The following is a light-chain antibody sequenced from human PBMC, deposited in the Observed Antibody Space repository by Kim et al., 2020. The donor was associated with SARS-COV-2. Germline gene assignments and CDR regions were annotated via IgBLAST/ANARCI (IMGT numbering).Light chain of an antibody. CDR3: QVWDSSSDHPM. J-gene: IGLJ3*02. CDR1: NVGGKR. Sequence: APGKACGTTWGGNNVGGKRVRWYQQKQGQAAVLVIYYDSDRPSGIPERFSGSNSGNTATLTISRVEAGDEADYYCQVWDSSSDHPMFGGGTQLTVL. V-gene: IGLV3-21*04. CDR2: YDS.